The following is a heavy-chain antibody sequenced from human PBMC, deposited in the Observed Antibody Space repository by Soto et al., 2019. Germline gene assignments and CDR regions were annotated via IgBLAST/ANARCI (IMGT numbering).Heavy chain of an antibody. J-gene: IGHJ4*02. D-gene: IGHD3-9*01. CDR3: ARAPRTGRYYFDY. Sequence: GGSLRLSCAASGFTFSRYALSWVRQAPGKGLEWVSAISGSGGSTYYYADSVKGRFTISRDNSKNTLYLQMNSLRAEDTAVYYCARAPRTGRYYFDYWGQGTLVTVSS. CDR1: GFTFSRYA. V-gene: IGHV3-23*01. CDR2: ISGSGGST.